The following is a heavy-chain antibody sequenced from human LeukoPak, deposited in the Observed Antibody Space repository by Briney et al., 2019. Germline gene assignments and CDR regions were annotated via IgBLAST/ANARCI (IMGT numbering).Heavy chain of an antibody. V-gene: IGHV3-30*04. CDR3: AREFHSSGYAGTFDC. Sequence: GGSLRLSCAASGLPLSTFIIHWVRQAPGKGLEWVAAISNDGIGKFYADSVKGRFTISRDNSKNTLHLQIDSLRLKDTAVYHCAREFHSSGYAGTFDCWGPGTLVTVSS. CDR2: ISNDGIGK. J-gene: IGHJ4*02. CDR1: GLPLSTFI. D-gene: IGHD3-22*01.